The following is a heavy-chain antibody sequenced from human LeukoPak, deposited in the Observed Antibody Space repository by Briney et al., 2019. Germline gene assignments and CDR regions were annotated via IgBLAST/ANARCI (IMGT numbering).Heavy chain of an antibody. Sequence: ASVKVSCKASGYTFTSYGISWVRQAPGQGLEWMGWISAYNGNTNYARKLQGRVTMTTDTSTGTAYMELRSLRSDDTAVYYCARDDWLGYCSGGSCLVDYWGQGTLVTVSS. CDR3: ARDDWLGYCSGGSCLVDY. D-gene: IGHD2-15*01. J-gene: IGHJ4*02. CDR1: GYTFTSYG. CDR2: ISAYNGNT. V-gene: IGHV1-18*01.